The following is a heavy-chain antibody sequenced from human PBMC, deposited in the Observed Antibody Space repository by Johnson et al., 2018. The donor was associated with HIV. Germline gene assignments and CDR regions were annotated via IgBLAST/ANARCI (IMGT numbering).Heavy chain of an antibody. CDR3: AKDGGWELLKAHDAFDI. J-gene: IGHJ3*02. D-gene: IGHD1-26*01. CDR1: GFTFSDHY. Sequence: QVQLVESGGGLVKPEGSLRLSCAASGFTFSDHYMSWIRQAPEKGLAWVSYISGSGDTIYYADSVKGRFTISRDSAKNSLYLQMNSLRDEDTAVYYCAKDGGWELLKAHDAFDIWGQGTTVTVSS. V-gene: IGHV3-11*04. CDR2: ISGSGDTI.